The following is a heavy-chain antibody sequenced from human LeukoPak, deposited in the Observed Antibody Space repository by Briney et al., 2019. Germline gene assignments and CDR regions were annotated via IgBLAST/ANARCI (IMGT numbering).Heavy chain of an antibody. J-gene: IGHJ4*02. V-gene: IGHV3-7*01. D-gene: IGHD3-22*01. CDR1: GFTFSNYW. CDR3: RSGSYSIGFDY. CDR2: MRQDGSDK. Sequence: GGSLRLSCAASGFTFSNYWMSWVRQAPGRGLEWVANMRQDGSDKYYVDSEKGRFTISRDNAKNSLYLQMNSLRADDTAVYYCRSGSYSIGFDYWGQGTLVTVSS.